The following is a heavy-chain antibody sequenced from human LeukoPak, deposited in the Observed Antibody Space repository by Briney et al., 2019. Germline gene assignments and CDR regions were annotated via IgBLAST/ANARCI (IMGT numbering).Heavy chain of an antibody. D-gene: IGHD3-22*01. V-gene: IGHV3-30*09. J-gene: IGHJ4*02. CDR3: ARDLDSSGYYYVIAY. CDR1: GFTFSSYA. Sequence: GRSLRLSCAASGFTFSSYAMHWVRQAPGKGLEWVAVISYDGSNKYYADSVKGRFAISRDNSKNTMYLQMNSMRAEDTDVYYCARDLDSSGYYYVIAYWGQGTLVTVSS. CDR2: ISYDGSNK.